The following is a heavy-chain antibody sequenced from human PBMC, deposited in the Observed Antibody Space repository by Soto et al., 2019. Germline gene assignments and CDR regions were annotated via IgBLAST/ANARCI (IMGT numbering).Heavy chain of an antibody. CDR3: AHLTTGGSYFDY. D-gene: IGHD4-17*01. Sequence: QITLKESGPTLVKPTQTLTLTCTFSGFSLRTSGVGVGWIRQPPGKALEWLALIYWDDGKRYSPSLKSRLTITKDTSKNQVVLTMTNMDPVDTATYYCAHLTTGGSYFDYWGQGTLVTVSS. V-gene: IGHV2-5*02. CDR1: GFSLRTSGVG. J-gene: IGHJ4*02. CDR2: IYWDDGK.